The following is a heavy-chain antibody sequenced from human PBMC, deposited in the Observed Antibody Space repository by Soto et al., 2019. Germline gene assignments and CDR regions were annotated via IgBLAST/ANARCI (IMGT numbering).Heavy chain of an antibody. CDR3: ARDVKAAYRPH. CDR2: ISYDGSNK. J-gene: IGHJ4*02. V-gene: IGHV3-30-3*01. D-gene: IGHD6-13*01. Sequence: QVQLVESGGGVVQPGRSLRLSCAASGFTFSSYAMHWVRQAPGKGLEWVAVISYDGSNKYYADSVKGRFTISRDNSKNTVYLQMHSLRAEDTAVYYCARDVKAAYRPHWGQGTLVTVSS. CDR1: GFTFSSYA.